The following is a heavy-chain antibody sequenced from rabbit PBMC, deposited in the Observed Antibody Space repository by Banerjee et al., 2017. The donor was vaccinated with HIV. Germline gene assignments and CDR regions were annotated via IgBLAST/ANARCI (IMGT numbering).Heavy chain of an antibody. CDR2: IYGGGSGII. Sequence: QEQLEESGGDLVKPEGSLTLTCTASGFSFSSSYWICWVRQAPGKGLEWIACIYGGGSGIIYYASWAKGRFTISKTSSTTVTLQMTSLTAADTATYFCARWLDNSGYFDLWGQGTLVTVS. CDR1: GFSFSSSYW. CDR3: ARWLDNSGYFDL. V-gene: IGHV1S45*01. D-gene: IGHD1-1*01. J-gene: IGHJ4*01.